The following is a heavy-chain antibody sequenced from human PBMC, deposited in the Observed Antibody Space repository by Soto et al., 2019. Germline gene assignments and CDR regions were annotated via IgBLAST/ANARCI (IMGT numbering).Heavy chain of an antibody. J-gene: IGHJ4*02. CDR3: AREADSSGYLGYYFDY. CDR1: GGTFSSYA. D-gene: IGHD3-22*01. Sequence: QVQLVQSGAEVKKPGSSVKVSCKASGGTFSSYAISWVRQAPGQGLEWMGGIIPLFGTANYAQKFQGRVTITADESTCTAYMELSSLRSEDTAVYYCAREADSSGYLGYYFDYWGQGTLVTVSS. V-gene: IGHV1-69*12. CDR2: IIPLFGTA.